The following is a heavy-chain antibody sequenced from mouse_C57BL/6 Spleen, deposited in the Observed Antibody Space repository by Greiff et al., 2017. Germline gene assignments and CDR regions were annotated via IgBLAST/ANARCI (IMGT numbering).Heavy chain of an antibody. CDR2: IRLKSDNYAT. Sequence: EVKVEESGGGLVQPGGSMKLSCVASGFTFSNYWMNWVRQSPEKGLEWVAQIRLKSDNYATHYAESVKGRFTISREDSKSSGYLQMNNLRAEDTGIYYCTYEGYYGDWGQGTTRTVSA. D-gene: IGHD2-3*01. V-gene: IGHV6-3*01. CDR3: TYEGYYGD. CDR1: GFTFSNYW. J-gene: IGHJ2*01.